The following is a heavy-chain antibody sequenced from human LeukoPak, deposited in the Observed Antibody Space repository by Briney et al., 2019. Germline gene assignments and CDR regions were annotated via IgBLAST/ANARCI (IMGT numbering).Heavy chain of an antibody. CDR1: GYTFTDYY. CDR2: VDPEDGET. CDR3: ATDLAAAGTGYFDY. Sequence: GASVKVSCKASGYTFTDYYMHWVQQAPGKGLEWMGRVDPEDGETIYAEKFQGRVTITADTSTDTAYMELSSLRSEDTAVYYCATDLAAAGTGYFDYWGQGTLVTVSS. D-gene: IGHD6-13*01. J-gene: IGHJ4*02. V-gene: IGHV1-69-2*01.